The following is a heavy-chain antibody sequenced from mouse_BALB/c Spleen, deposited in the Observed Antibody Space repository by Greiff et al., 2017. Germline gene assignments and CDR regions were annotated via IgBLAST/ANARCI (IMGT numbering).Heavy chain of an antibody. CDR1: GFTFSSYA. Sequence: EVQLVESGGGLVKPGGSLKLSCAASGFTFSSYAMSWVRQTPEKRLEWVASISSGGSTYYPDSVKGRFTISRDNARNILYLQMSSLRSEDTAMYYCARQGVRRNYAMDYWGQGTSATVSS. V-gene: IGHV5-6-5*01. CDR2: ISSGGST. CDR3: ARQGVRRNYAMDY. J-gene: IGHJ4*01. D-gene: IGHD2-14*01.